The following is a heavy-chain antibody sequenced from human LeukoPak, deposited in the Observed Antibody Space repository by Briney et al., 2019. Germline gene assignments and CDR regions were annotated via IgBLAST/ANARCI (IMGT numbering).Heavy chain of an antibody. CDR3: TTDPISAGLDY. D-gene: IGHD6-13*01. CDR2: IKSKPDGGTT. Sequence: GGSLRLSCAASGFTFSNTWMTWVRQAPRKGLEWVGHIKSKPDGGTTVYAAPVKGRFIISRYDSKNTLYLQMNSLKTEDTAVYYCTTDPISAGLDYWGQGTLVTVSS. J-gene: IGHJ4*02. CDR1: GFTFSNTW. V-gene: IGHV3-15*01.